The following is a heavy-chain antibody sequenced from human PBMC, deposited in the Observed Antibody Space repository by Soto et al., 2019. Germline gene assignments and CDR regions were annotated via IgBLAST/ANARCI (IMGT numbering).Heavy chain of an antibody. J-gene: IGHJ4*02. Sequence: SVKVSCKASGGTFSSYAISWVRQAPGQGLEWMGGIIPIFGTANYAQKFQGRVTITADESTSTAYMELSSLRSEDTAVYYGARDVGVYSRSQNLEYYFDYWGQGTLVTVSS. D-gene: IGHD6-13*01. CDR2: IIPIFGTA. CDR1: GGTFSSYA. CDR3: ARDVGVYSRSQNLEYYFDY. V-gene: IGHV1-69*13.